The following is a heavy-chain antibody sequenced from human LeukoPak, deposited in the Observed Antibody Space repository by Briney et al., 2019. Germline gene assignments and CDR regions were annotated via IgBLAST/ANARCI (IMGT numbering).Heavy chain of an antibody. CDR1: GGAITSDY. D-gene: IGHD3-22*01. Sequence: SETLCLTCTVSGGAITSDYWSWIRQPAGKGQEWVGGIYTSGSTNYNPSLKSRVTMAVDTSKNQLSLKLSSVTAADTAVYYCARGRPKSYYYDSSGYYFDFWGQGTLVTVSS. V-gene: IGHV4-4*07. CDR2: IYTSGST. CDR3: ARGRPKSYYYDSSGYYFDF. J-gene: IGHJ4*02.